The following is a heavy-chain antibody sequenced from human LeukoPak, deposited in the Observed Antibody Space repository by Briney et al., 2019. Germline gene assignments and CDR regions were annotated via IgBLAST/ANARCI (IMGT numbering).Heavy chain of an antibody. CDR2: IYYSGST. Sequence: SETLSLTCTVSGGSIGSYYWSWIRQPPGKGLEWIGYIYYSGSTNYNPSLKSRVTISVDTSKNQFSLKLSSVTAADTAVYYCARVYYSSSYDYWYFDLWGRGTLVTVSS. V-gene: IGHV4-59*01. D-gene: IGHD6-13*01. J-gene: IGHJ2*01. CDR1: GGSIGSYY. CDR3: ARVYYSSSYDYWYFDL.